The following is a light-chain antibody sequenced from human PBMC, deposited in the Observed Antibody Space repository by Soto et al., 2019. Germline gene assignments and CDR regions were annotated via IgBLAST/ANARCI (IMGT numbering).Light chain of an antibody. CDR1: QSISSW. CDR3: QQYNSYPYT. Sequence: DIQMTQSPSTLSTSVGDKVTITCWASQSISSWLAWYQQKPGKAPKLLIYDASNLESGVPSRFSGSGSGTEFTLTISSLQPDDFATYYCQQYNSYPYTFGQGTKV. J-gene: IGKJ2*01. CDR2: DAS. V-gene: IGKV1-5*01.